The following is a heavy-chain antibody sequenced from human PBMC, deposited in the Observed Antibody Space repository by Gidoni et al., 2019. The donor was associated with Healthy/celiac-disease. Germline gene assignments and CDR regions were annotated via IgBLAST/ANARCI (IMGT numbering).Heavy chain of an antibody. CDR2: INPNSGGT. J-gene: IGHJ2*01. V-gene: IGHV1-2*02. D-gene: IGHD6-19*01. Sequence: QVQLVQSGAEVKKPGASVKVSCKASGYTFTGYYMHWVRQAPGQGLEWMGWINPNSGGTNYAQKFQGRVTMTRDTSISTAYMELSRLRSDDTAVYYCARDPMYSSGWKTYWYFDLWGRGTLVTVSS. CDR1: GYTFTGYY. CDR3: ARDPMYSSGWKTYWYFDL.